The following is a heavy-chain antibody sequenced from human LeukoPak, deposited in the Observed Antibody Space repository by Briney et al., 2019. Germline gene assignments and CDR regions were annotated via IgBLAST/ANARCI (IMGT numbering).Heavy chain of an antibody. Sequence: KTGGSLRLSCAASGFTFSSYSMNWVREAPGKGLEWVSSIGSSSSYIYYADSVKGRFTISRDNAKNSLYLQMNSLRAEDTAVYYCARDLLTTVFDYGGQGTLVTVSS. V-gene: IGHV3-21*01. J-gene: IGHJ4*02. CDR1: GFTFSSYS. D-gene: IGHD4-17*01. CDR2: IGSSSSYI. CDR3: ARDLLTTVFDY.